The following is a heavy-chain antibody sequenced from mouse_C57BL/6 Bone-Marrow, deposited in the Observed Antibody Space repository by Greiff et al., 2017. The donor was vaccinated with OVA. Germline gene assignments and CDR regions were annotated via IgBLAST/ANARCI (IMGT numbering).Heavy chain of an antibody. CDR3: ARHEDGYYASYFDY. V-gene: IGHV1-82*01. CDR2: IYPGDGDT. CDR1: GYAFSSSW. J-gene: IGHJ2*01. Sequence: VKLVESGPELVKPGASVKISCKASGYAFSSSWMNWVKQRPGKGLEWIGRIYPGDGDTNYNGKFKGKATLTADKSSSTAYMQLSSPTSEDSAVYFCARHEDGYYASYFDYWGQGTTLTVSS. D-gene: IGHD2-3*01.